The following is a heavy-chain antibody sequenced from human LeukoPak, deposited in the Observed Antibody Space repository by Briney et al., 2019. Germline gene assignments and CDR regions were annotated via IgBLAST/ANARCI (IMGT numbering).Heavy chain of an antibody. CDR3: ALRGPGGGNSSSWYYFDY. V-gene: IGHV3-30*03. J-gene: IGHJ4*02. Sequence: PGGSLRLSCAASGFTFSSYGMHWVRQAPGKGLEWVAVISYDGSNKYYADSVKGRFTISRDNSKNTLYLQMNSLRAEDTAVYYCALRGPGGGNSSSWYYFDYWGQGTLVTVSS. D-gene: IGHD6-13*01. CDR2: ISYDGSNK. CDR1: GFTFSSYG.